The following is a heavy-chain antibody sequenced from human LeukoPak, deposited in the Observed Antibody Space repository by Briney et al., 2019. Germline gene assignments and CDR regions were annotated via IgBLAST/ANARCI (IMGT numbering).Heavy chain of an antibody. CDR3: ARDSPRGYCSGGSCYAWFDP. CDR2: ISSSSSYI. V-gene: IGHV3-21*01. D-gene: IGHD2-15*01. CDR1: GFTFSSYS. J-gene: IGHJ5*02. Sequence: GGSLRLSCAASGFTFSSYSMNWVRQAPGKGLEWVSSISSSSSYIYYADSVKGRLTISRDNAKNSLYLQMNSLRAEDTAVYYCARDSPRGYCSGGSCYAWFDPWGQGTLVTVSS.